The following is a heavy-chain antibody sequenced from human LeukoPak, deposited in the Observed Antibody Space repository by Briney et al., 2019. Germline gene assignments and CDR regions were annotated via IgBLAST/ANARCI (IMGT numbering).Heavy chain of an antibody. CDR2: IIHIFGTA. V-gene: IGHV1-69*13. J-gene: IGHJ4*02. CDR1: GGTFSSYA. D-gene: IGHD3-22*01. Sequence: SVKVSCKASGGTFSSYAISWVRQAPGQGLEWMGRIIHIFGTANYAQKFQGRVTITADESTSTAYMELSSLRSEDTAVYYCARDRASWSYDSSGYDLYYFDYWGQGTLVTVSS. CDR3: ARDRASWSYDSSGYDLYYFDY.